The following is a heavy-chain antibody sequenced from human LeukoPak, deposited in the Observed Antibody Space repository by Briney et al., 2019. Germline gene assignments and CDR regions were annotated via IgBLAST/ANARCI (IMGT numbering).Heavy chain of an antibody. CDR3: AKGARGSGSYFDY. CDR1: GFTFSSYG. D-gene: IGHD3-10*01. CDR2: IWYDGSNK. V-gene: IGHV3-30*02. Sequence: GGSLRLSCAASGFTFSSYGMHWVRQAPGKGLKWVAVIWYDGSNKYYADSVKGRFTISRDNSKNTLYLQMNSLRAEDTAVYYCAKGARGSGSYFDYWGQGTLVTVSS. J-gene: IGHJ4*02.